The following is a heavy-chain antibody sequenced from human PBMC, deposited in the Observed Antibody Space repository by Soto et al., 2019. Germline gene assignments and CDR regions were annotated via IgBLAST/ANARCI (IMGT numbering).Heavy chain of an antibody. Sequence: KPSETLSLTCTVSGGSVSSGAYYWTWIRQRPGKGLEWIGYIYYSGITYYSPSLKSRLSISLDTSKNQFSLRLSSVTAADTAMYYCARARLRAVYAFDIWGQGTMVTVSS. J-gene: IGHJ3*02. V-gene: IGHV4-31*03. D-gene: IGHD5-12*01. CDR1: GGSVSSGAYY. CDR2: IYYSGIT. CDR3: ARARLRAVYAFDI.